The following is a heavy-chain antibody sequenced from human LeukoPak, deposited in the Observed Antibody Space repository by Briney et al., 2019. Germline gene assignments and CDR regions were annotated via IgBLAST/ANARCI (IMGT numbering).Heavy chain of an antibody. Sequence: GASVKVSCKASGYIFTNYYMHWVRQAPGQGLEWMGTINPSGGSTTYAQKFQGRVTMTRDTSTSTVYMELSSLRSEDTAVYYCASNNRWYSSSRGGSAFDIWGQGTMVTVSS. CDR3: ASNNRWYSSSRGGSAFDI. CDR2: INPSGGST. CDR1: GYIFTNYY. V-gene: IGHV1-46*01. D-gene: IGHD6-13*01. J-gene: IGHJ3*02.